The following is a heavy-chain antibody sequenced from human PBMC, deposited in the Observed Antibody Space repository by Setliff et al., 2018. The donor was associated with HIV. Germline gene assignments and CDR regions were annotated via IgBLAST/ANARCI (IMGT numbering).Heavy chain of an antibody. CDR2: LYSSETS. Sequence: SETLSLTCTVSGGSVSGYYWSWIRQSAGKRLVWIGRLYSSETSSYNPSLKSRLSMSVDTFNNQFSLKLSSVTAADTAVYYCARDRPREDTYVRFDYWGQGVPVTVSS. J-gene: IGHJ4*02. V-gene: IGHV4-4*07. D-gene: IGHD3-16*01. CDR1: GGSVSGYY. CDR3: ARDRPREDTYVRFDY.